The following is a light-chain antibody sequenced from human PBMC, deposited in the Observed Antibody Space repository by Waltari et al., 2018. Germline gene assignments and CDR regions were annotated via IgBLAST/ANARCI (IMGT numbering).Light chain of an antibody. CDR2: EDN. V-gene: IGLV6-57*01. CDR1: SGSLASNY. Sequence: NFMLTQPHSVSESPGKTVTISCTRSSGSLASNYVQWSQQRPGSSPTTVIYEDNQRPSGVPDRFSGSIDSSSNSASLTISGLKTEDEADYYCQSYDSSNQWVFGGGTKLTVL. CDR3: QSYDSSNQWV. J-gene: IGLJ3*02.